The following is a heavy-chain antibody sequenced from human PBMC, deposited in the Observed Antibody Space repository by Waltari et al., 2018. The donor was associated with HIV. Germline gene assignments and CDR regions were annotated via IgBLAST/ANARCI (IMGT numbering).Heavy chain of an antibody. CDR2: INHSGST. CDR1: GGSFSGYY. Sequence: QVQLQQWGAGLLKPSETLSLTCAVYGGSFSGYYWSWIRQPPGKGLEWIGEINHSGSTNYNPSLKSRVTISVDTSKNQFSLKLSSVTAADTAVYYCARGFRGYGSGSTRGYYYGMDVWGQGTTVTVSS. D-gene: IGHD3-10*01. J-gene: IGHJ6*02. V-gene: IGHV4-34*01. CDR3: ARGFRGYGSGSTRGYYYGMDV.